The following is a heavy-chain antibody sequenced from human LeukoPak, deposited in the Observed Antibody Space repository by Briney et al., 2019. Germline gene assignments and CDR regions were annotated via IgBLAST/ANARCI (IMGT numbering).Heavy chain of an antibody. V-gene: IGHV3-23*01. Sequence: GGSLRLSCAASGFNFANHAMSWVRQTAGKGLEWVSAISGGGDITYYADSVKGRFTISRDNSKNTLYLQMNSLRAEDTAVYYCARAVSSGYDPFDYWGQGTLVTVSS. CDR1: GFNFANHA. CDR3: ARAVSSGYDPFDY. CDR2: ISGGGDIT. J-gene: IGHJ4*02. D-gene: IGHD3-22*01.